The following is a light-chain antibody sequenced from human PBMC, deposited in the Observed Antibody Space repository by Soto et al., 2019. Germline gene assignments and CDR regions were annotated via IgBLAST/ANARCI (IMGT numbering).Light chain of an antibody. V-gene: IGLV2-14*03. Sequence: QSVLTQPASVSGSPGQSITISCTGTSSDVGGYNYVSWYQQHPGKAPKVKIYDVNNRPSGVSNRFSGSKSGNTASLTISGLQTEDEADYYCSSFTSRSTYVFGTGTKVTVL. CDR1: SSDVGGYNY. CDR2: DVN. J-gene: IGLJ1*01. CDR3: SSFTSRSTYV.